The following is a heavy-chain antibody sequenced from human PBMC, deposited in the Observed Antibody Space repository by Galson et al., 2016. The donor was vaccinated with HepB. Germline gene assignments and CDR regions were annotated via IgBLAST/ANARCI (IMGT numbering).Heavy chain of an antibody. J-gene: IGHJ6*02. D-gene: IGHD1-26*01. CDR2: ISTYSSNT. CDR3: AREWELGSFGMDV. V-gene: IGHV1-18*01. Sequence: SVKVSCKASGYTFINYGINWVRQAPGQRLEWMGWISTYSSNTKHAQKFQGRVSMTTDTSTGTAYMELRSLRSDDTAVYYCAREWELGSFGMDVWGQGTTVTVSS. CDR1: GYTFINYG.